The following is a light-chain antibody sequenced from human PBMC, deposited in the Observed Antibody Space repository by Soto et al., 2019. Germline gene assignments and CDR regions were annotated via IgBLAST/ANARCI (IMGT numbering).Light chain of an antibody. V-gene: IGKV1-5*03. J-gene: IGKJ5*01. CDR1: QTISSW. CDR2: SAS. CDR3: QQSYRTPT. Sequence: DIQMTHTPSALSGPVGDRVTITARASQTISSWLAWYEQKPAKAPKHLIYSASTLKSGVPSRFSCSRSGTEFTLAISSLQPDDFAPYHSQQSYRTPTFGQGTRLEIK.